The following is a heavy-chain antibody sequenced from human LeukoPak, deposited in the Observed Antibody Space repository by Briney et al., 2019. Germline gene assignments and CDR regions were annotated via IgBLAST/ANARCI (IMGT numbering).Heavy chain of an antibody. CDR3: ARHGRERTFDYFDY. CDR2: VYYSGTT. Sequence: SETLSLTCTVSGGSIRRSSYYWGWIRQPPGKGLEWIGNVYYSGTTYYNPSLKSRGTVSVDTSKNQFSLKLSSVTAADTAIYYCARHGRERTFDYFDYWGQGTLVTVSS. CDR1: GGSIRRSSYY. J-gene: IGHJ4*02. D-gene: IGHD3-10*01. V-gene: IGHV4-39*01.